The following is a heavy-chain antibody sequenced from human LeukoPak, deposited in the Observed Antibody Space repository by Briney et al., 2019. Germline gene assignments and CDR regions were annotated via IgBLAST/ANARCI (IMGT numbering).Heavy chain of an antibody. V-gene: IGHV7-4-1*02. CDR1: GYTFTNYA. D-gene: IGHD5-18*01. J-gene: IGHJ6*02. Sequence: ASVKVSCKASGYTFTNYAMNWVRQAPGQGLEWMGWINTNTGNPTYAQGFTGRFVLSLDISVSTAYLQISSLKAEDTAVYYCARVTSYVYYYYGMDVWGQGTTVTVSS. CDR2: INTNTGNP. CDR3: ARVTSYVYYYYGMDV.